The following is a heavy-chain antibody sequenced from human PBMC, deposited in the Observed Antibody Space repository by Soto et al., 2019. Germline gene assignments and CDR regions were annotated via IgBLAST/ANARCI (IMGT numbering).Heavy chain of an antibody. D-gene: IGHD3-3*01. CDR1: VGSISSGVYY. J-gene: IGHJ6*02. CDR3: ASHDSVHYYGMDV. V-gene: IGHV4-31*02. CDR2: IYYSGST. Sequence: LCVGSISSGVYYWSWIRQHPGKGLEWIGYIYYSGSTYYHPSLKSRVTISVDTSKNQFSLKLSSVTAADTAVYYCASHDSVHYYGMDVCCQGTTVTVSS.